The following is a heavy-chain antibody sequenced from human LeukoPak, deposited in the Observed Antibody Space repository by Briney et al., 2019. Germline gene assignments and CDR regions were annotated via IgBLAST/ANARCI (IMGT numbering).Heavy chain of an antibody. CDR3: ASRKYDSSGYPFDY. D-gene: IGHD3-22*01. CDR1: GGSFSGYY. Sequence: PSETLSLTCAVYGGSFSGYYWSWIRQPPGKGLEWIGEINHSGSTNYNPSLKSRVTISVDTSKNQFSLKLSSVTAADTAVYYCASRKYDSSGYPFDYWGQGTLVTVSS. CDR2: INHSGST. J-gene: IGHJ4*02. V-gene: IGHV4-34*01.